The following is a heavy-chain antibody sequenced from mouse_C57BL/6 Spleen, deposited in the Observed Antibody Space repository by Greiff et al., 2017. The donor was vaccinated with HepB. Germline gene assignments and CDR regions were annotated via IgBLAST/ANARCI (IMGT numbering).Heavy chain of an antibody. CDR1: GFTFSSYA. V-gene: IGHV5-4*03. CDR2: ISDGGSYT. Sequence: EVMLVESGGGLVKPGGSLKLSCAASGFTFSSYAMSWVRQTPEKRLEWVATISDGGSYTYYPDNVKGRFTISRDNAKNNLYLQMSHLKSEDTAMYYCARDYYGPYYAMDYWGQRTSVTVSS. D-gene: IGHD1-1*01. CDR3: ARDYYGPYYAMDY. J-gene: IGHJ4*01.